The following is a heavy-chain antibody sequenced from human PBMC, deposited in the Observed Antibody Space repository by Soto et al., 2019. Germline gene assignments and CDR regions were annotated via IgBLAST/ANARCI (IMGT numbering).Heavy chain of an antibody. Sequence: EVQWVESGGGLVKPGGSLRLSCVASGFTFRTYTINWVRQAPGKGLEWVSGIRGFSPYTFYAESVKGRFTISRDNAKNSLYMQMNSLGVEDTSVYYCARDRGYDAHDYYYNAMDVWGQGTTVTVSS. CDR2: IRGFSPYT. CDR3: ARDRGYDAHDYYYNAMDV. V-gene: IGHV3-21*01. CDR1: GFTFRTYT. J-gene: IGHJ6*02. D-gene: IGHD2-15*01.